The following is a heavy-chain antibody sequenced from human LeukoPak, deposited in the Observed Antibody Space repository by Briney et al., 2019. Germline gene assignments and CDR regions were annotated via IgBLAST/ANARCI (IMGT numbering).Heavy chain of an antibody. Sequence: HPGRSLRLSCAASGFTFSSYGMRWVPHAPGKGLEWVAVISYDGSNKYYADSVKGRFTISRDNSKNTLHLQMNSLRAEDTAVYYCAKIASNNGAFDIWGQGTMVSVSS. CDR1: GFTFSSYG. CDR2: ISYDGSNK. D-gene: IGHD1/OR15-1a*01. J-gene: IGHJ3*02. CDR3: AKIASNNGAFDI. V-gene: IGHV3-30*18.